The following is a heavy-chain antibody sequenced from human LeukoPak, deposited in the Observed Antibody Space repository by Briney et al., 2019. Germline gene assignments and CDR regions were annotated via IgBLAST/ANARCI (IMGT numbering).Heavy chain of an antibody. Sequence: PSETLSLTCTVSGGSINNYYWTWIRQPAGKGLEWIGRIYSSGKTNYNPSLKSRVTISVDTSKNQFSLKLSSVTAADTAVYYCARQMSAYSSGWYDYWGQGTLVTVSS. V-gene: IGHV4-4*07. D-gene: IGHD6-19*01. J-gene: IGHJ4*02. CDR3: ARQMSAYSSGWYDY. CDR2: IYSSGKT. CDR1: GGSINNYY.